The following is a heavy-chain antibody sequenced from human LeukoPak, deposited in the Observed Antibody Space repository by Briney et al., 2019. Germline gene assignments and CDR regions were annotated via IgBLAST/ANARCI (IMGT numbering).Heavy chain of an antibody. J-gene: IGHJ4*02. Sequence: SETLSLTCTVSGDSMDSYFWSWIRQSPGKGLEWIGYIYHTGNTNYNPSLKSRVTILVDTPKKQFSLRLSSVTAADTALYYCARAGIYKSSLFFDYWGQGTLVTVSS. CDR2: IYHTGNT. CDR1: GDSMDSYF. CDR3: ARAGIYKSSLFFDY. V-gene: IGHV4-59*01. D-gene: IGHD3-10*01.